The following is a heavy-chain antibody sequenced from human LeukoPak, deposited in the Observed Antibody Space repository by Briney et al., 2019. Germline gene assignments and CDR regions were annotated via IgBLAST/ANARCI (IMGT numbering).Heavy chain of an antibody. CDR1: GFTFSSYW. J-gene: IGHJ4*02. Sequence: GGSLRLSCAASGFTFSSYWMHWVRHAPGKGLVWVSRINSDGSSTSYADSVKGRFTISRDNAKNTLYLQMNSLRAEDTAVYYCASSFPRRDDYISNYFDYWGQGTLVTVSS. D-gene: IGHD5-24*01. CDR2: INSDGSST. V-gene: IGHV3-74*01. CDR3: ASSFPRRDDYISNYFDY.